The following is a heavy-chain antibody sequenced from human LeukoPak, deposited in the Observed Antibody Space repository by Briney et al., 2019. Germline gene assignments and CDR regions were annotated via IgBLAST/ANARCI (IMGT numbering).Heavy chain of an antibody. J-gene: IGHJ4*02. CDR3: ARDLVAVAGRDY. Sequence: SVKVSCKASGYTFTSYGISWVRQAPGQGLEWMGGIIPIFGTANYAQKFQGRVTITADESTSTAYMELSSLRSEDTAVYYCARDLVAVAGRDYWGQGTLVTVSS. CDR2: IIPIFGTA. CDR1: GYTFTSYG. V-gene: IGHV1-69*13. D-gene: IGHD6-19*01.